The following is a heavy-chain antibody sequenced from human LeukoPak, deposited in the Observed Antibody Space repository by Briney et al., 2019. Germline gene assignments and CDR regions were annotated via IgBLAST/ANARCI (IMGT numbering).Heavy chain of an antibody. CDR2: INSSGGST. CDR1: GYTFTAYY. Sequence: GASVKVSCKASGYTFTAYYMHWVRQAPGQGLEWMGIINSSGGSTSYAQKFQGRVTMTRDTSTSTVYMELSSLRYEDTAVYYCARAGRIAARPTSGYYYYYMDVWGKGTTVTVSS. V-gene: IGHV1-46*01. CDR3: ARAGRIAARPTSGYYYYYMDV. D-gene: IGHD6-6*01. J-gene: IGHJ6*03.